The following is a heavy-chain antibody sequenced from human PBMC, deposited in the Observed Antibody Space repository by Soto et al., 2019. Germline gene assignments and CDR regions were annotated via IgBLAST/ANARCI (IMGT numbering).Heavy chain of an antibody. CDR2: ISTDKGNT. CDR1: GYTFTTFG. J-gene: IGHJ4*01. Sequence: ASVKVSRKTSGYTFTTFGISWVRQAPGQGVEWMGWISTDKGNTNYAQKFQGRVTMTTDTSTSTAYLELRSLRSDDTAVYYCATRSPAFDYWG. V-gene: IGHV1-18*01. CDR3: ATRSPAFDY.